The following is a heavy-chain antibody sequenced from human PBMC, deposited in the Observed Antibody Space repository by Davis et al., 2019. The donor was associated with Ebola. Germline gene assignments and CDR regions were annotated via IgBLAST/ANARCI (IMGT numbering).Heavy chain of an antibody. CDR1: GGSISSYY. J-gene: IGHJ1*01. CDR3: ASPGDYVRYFQH. Sequence: SETLSLTCTVSGGSISSYYWSWIRQPPGKGLEWIGYIYYSGSTNYNPSLKSRVTISVDKSKNQFSLKLSSVTAADTAVYYCASPGDYVRYFQHWGQGTLVTVSS. V-gene: IGHV4-59*12. D-gene: IGHD4-17*01. CDR2: IYYSGST.